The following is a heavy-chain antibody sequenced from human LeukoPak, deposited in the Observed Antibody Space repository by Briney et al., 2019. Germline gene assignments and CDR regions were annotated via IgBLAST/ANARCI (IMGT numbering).Heavy chain of an antibody. CDR2: INTNTEKS. CDR3: ATGGGYRFAY. D-gene: IGHD6-25*01. CDR1: AYTFTIYA. Sequence: ASVTVSFTASAYTFTIYAMDRVRQAPGQGLEWMGWINTNTEKSTYAPGFSGRDVFSFDSAINTAYLQISSLKAEDTALYYCATGGGYRFAYWGQGTLVTVSS. V-gene: IGHV7-4-1*02. J-gene: IGHJ4*02.